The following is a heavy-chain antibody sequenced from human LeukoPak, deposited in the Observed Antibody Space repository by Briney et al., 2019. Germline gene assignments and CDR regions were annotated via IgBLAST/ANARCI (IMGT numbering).Heavy chain of an antibody. Sequence: ASVKVSCKASGYTFTDYVMHWVRQAPGQRLEWMGWINAGNGNTKYSQKFQGRVTITRDTSASTVYMELSSLRSEDTAVYSCAREVWGFDPWGQGTLVTVS. V-gene: IGHV1-3*01. J-gene: IGHJ5*02. CDR3: AREVWGFDP. CDR1: GYTFTDYV. D-gene: IGHD7-27*01. CDR2: INAGNGNT.